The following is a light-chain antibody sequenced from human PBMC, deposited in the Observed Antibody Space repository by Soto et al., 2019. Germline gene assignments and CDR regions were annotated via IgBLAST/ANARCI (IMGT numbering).Light chain of an antibody. CDR2: AAS. CDR1: QSISTY. J-gene: IGKJ2*01. Sequence: DLQMTQSPSSLSASVGDRVTISCRASQSISTYLNWYRQKPGKAPELLIYAASSLQSGVPSRFSGSGSGTDFTLTITNLQPGDFSSYYCQQSYSSPNTFGEGTKLEI. V-gene: IGKV1-39*01. CDR3: QQSYSSPNT.